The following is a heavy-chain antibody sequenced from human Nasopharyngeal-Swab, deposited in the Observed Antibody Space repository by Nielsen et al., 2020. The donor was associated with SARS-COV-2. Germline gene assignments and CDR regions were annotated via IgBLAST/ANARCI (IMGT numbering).Heavy chain of an antibody. Sequence: GGSLRLSCAASQFTFSSYHMNWLRQAPGKGLEWVSSISTDSKYIYYDDSVRGRFTISRDNGQNSLYLQMNSLRVEDTAVYYCAREGTVTQHEAFDLWGQGTLGTVS. CDR2: ISTDSKYI. J-gene: IGHJ3*01. D-gene: IGHD4-11*01. CDR1: QFTFSSYH. V-gene: IGHV3-21*06. CDR3: AREGTVTQHEAFDL.